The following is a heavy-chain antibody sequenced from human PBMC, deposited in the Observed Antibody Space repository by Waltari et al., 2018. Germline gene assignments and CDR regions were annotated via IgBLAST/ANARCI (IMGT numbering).Heavy chain of an antibody. Sequence: QVQLVQSGAEVKKPGSSVKVSCKASGATFSSYAISWVRQAPGQGLEWMGRIIPCFGTANYAQKFQGRVTITADKSTSTAYMELSSLGSEDTAVYYCAREMATISFGYWGQGTLVTVSS. D-gene: IGHD5-12*01. J-gene: IGHJ4*02. CDR3: AREMATISFGY. CDR2: IIPCFGTA. CDR1: GATFSSYA. V-gene: IGHV1-69*08.